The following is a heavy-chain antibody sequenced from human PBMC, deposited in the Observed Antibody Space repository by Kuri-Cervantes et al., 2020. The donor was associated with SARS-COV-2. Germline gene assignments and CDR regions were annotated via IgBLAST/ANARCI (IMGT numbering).Heavy chain of an antibody. D-gene: IGHD3-10*01. V-gene: IGHV1-69*04. CDR1: GGTFSSYA. Sequence: SVKVSCKASGGTFSSYAISWVRQAPGQGLEWMGRIIPILGIANYAQKFQGRVTITADKSTSTAYMELSSLRSVDTAVYYCARATPSGPTTPGIWGQGTMVTVSS. CDR3: ARATPSGPTTPGI. CDR2: IIPILGIA. J-gene: IGHJ3*02.